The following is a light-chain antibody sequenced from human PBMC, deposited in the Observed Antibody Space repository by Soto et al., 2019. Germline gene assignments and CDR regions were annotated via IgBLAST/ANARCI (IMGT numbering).Light chain of an antibody. V-gene: IGKV3-20*01. Sequence: EIVLTQSPGTLSLSPGERATLSCRASQSVSSSYLAWYQQKPGQAPRLLIYGASSRATGIPDRFSGSGSGTDFTLTTSRLEPEDFALYYCQQYGNSPLTFGQGTKAEIK. CDR1: QSVSSSY. CDR2: GAS. CDR3: QQYGNSPLT. J-gene: IGKJ1*01.